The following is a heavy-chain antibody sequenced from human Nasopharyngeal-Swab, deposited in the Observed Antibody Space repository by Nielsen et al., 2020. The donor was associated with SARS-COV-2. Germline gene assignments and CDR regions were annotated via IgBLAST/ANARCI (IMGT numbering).Heavy chain of an antibody. CDR3: ARVYYDSSGYYYYYYYYYMDV. D-gene: IGHD3-22*01. Sequence: SETLSLTCTVSGGSISSSSYYWGWIRQPPGKGLEWTGSIYYSGSTYYNPSLKSRVTISVDTSKNQFSLKLSSVTAADTAVYYCARVYYDSSGYYYYYYYYYMDVWGKGTTVTVSS. J-gene: IGHJ6*03. CDR2: IYYSGST. V-gene: IGHV4-39*07. CDR1: GGSISSSSYY.